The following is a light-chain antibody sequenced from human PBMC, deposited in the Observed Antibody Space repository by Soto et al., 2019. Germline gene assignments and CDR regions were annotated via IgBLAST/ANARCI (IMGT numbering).Light chain of an antibody. V-gene: IGKV3-20*01. Sequence: DIVMTQSPATLSVAPVERVTFSCRASQGVSRKLAWYQQKPGQAPRLLISGASNRASDIPDRFSGSGSWTDFTLTISRLEPEDFAVYYCLQYGSSPHTFGQGTRLEIK. J-gene: IGKJ5*01. CDR2: GAS. CDR1: QGVSRK. CDR3: LQYGSSPHT.